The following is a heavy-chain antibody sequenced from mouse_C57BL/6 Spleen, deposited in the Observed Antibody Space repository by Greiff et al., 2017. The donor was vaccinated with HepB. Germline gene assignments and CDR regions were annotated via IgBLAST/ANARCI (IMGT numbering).Heavy chain of an antibody. CDR1: GFTFSSYA. CDR2: ISSGGDYI. V-gene: IGHV5-9-1*02. D-gene: IGHD2-3*01. Sequence: EVKLVESGEGLVKPGGSLKLSCAASGFTFSSYAMSWVRQTPEKRLEWVAYISSGGDYIYYADTVKGRFTISRDNARNTLYLQMSSLKTEDTAMYYCTRAGLLRGYFDYWGQGTTLTVSS. CDR3: TRAGLLRGYFDY. J-gene: IGHJ2*01.